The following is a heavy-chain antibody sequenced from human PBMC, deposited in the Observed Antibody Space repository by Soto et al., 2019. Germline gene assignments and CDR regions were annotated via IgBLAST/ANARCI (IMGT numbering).Heavy chain of an antibody. Sequence: TLSLTCTVSGGSISSYYWSWIRQPPGKALEWLARIDWDDDKYYSTSLKTRLTISKDTSKNQVVLTMTNMDPVDTATYYCARSLYDILTGYYSSIDYWGQGTLVTVSS. CDR2: IDWDDDK. CDR1: GGSISSYYW. V-gene: IGHV2-70*11. D-gene: IGHD3-9*01. CDR3: ARSLYDILTGYYSSIDY. J-gene: IGHJ4*02.